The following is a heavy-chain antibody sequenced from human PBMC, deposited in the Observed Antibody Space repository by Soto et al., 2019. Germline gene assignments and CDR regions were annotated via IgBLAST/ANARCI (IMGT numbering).Heavy chain of an antibody. Sequence: SGPTLVNPIQTLTLTCTFSGFSLSTSGMCVSWIRQPPGKALEWLALIDWDDDKYYSTSLKTRLTISKDTSKNQVVLTMTNMDPVDTATYYCARTRPGIAAADNWFDPWGQGTLVTVSS. D-gene: IGHD6-13*01. CDR1: GFSLSTSGMC. CDR3: ARTRPGIAAADNWFDP. V-gene: IGHV2-70*01. CDR2: IDWDDDK. J-gene: IGHJ5*02.